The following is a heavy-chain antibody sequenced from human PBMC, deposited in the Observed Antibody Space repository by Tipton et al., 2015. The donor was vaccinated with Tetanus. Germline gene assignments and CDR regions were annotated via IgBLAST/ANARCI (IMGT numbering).Heavy chain of an antibody. CDR2: INHRGGT. CDR1: GGSFSGFY. V-gene: IGHV4-34*01. D-gene: IGHD2-15*01. CDR3: AILPKPLLAPRGGP. J-gene: IGHJ5*02. Sequence: TLPLTCAVSGGSFSGFYWSWIRQPPGKGLEWIGEINHRGGTSYNPSLKSRVTISVDTSKNQFSLNMSSVTAADTAVYYCAILPKPLLAPRGGPWGQGILVTVSS.